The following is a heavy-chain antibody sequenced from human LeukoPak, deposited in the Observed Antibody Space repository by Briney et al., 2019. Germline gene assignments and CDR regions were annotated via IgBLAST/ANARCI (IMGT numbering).Heavy chain of an antibody. CDR3: ARYSRRLGVPFDY. Sequence: SSETLSLTCTVSGGSISSADYSWSWIRQHPGKGLEWIGYIYYGGSASYNPSLRSRVTISMDTSKNQFSLMLSFVTAADTAVYYCARYSRRLGVPFDYWGQGTLVTVSS. D-gene: IGHD3-16*01. CDR2: IYYGGSA. V-gene: IGHV4-31*03. CDR1: GGSISSADYS. J-gene: IGHJ4*02.